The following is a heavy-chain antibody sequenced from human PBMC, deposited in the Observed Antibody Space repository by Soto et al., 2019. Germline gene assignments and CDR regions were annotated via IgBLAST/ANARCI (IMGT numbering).Heavy chain of an antibody. J-gene: IGHJ6*02. CDR2: ISGSGGRT. V-gene: IGHV3-23*01. CDR3: AKEVVVESAGRSHYYYYGLDV. D-gene: IGHD2-2*01. Sequence: GGSLRLSCAASGFTFGIYAMSWVRQAPGKGLEWVSVISGSGGRTYYADSVKGRFTMSRDNSKNTVYLQMNSLRAEDTAIYYCAKEVVVESAGRSHYYYYGLDVWGQGTTVTVSS. CDR1: GFTFGIYA.